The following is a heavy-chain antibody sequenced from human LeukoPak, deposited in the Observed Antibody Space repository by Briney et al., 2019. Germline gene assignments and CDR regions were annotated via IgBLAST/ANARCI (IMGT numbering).Heavy chain of an antibody. J-gene: IGHJ6*02. CDR3: ATETMGEYSSGWPPFYYGMDV. CDR2: IYSGGST. CDR1: GFTVSSNY. Sequence: GGSLRLSCAASGFTVSSNYMSWVRQAPGKGLEWVSVIYSGGSTYYADSVKGRFTISRDSSKNTLYLQMNSLRAEDTAVYYCATETMGEYSSGWPPFYYGMDVWGQGTTVTVSS. D-gene: IGHD6-19*01. V-gene: IGHV3-53*01.